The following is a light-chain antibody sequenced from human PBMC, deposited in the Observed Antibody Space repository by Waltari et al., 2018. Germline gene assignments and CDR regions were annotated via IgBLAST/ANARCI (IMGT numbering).Light chain of an antibody. CDR1: QSVSSY. CDR2: DAS. Sequence: ETVLTQSPATLSLSPGERAPLSCRTSQSVSSYLAWYQQRPGQAPRLLIYDASNRATGIPARFSGSGSGTDFTLTISSLEPEDFAVYYCQQRGNWPLTFGGGTKVEIK. V-gene: IGKV3-11*01. J-gene: IGKJ4*01. CDR3: QQRGNWPLT.